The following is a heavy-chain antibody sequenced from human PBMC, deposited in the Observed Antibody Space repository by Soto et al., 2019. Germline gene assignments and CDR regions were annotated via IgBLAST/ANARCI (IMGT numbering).Heavy chain of an antibody. CDR3: VRPYKVSSLYWYFDL. Sequence: PGGSLRLSCAASGFSFSTYEMNWVRQAPGKGLEWVSYISSSGSAAYYVDSVKGRFTISRDNAKNSLYLQMNSLRAEDTAVYYCVRPYKVSSLYWYFDLWGRGTRVTSPQ. V-gene: IGHV3-48*03. CDR1: GFSFSTYE. D-gene: IGHD3-16*02. CDR2: ISSSGSAA. J-gene: IGHJ2*01.